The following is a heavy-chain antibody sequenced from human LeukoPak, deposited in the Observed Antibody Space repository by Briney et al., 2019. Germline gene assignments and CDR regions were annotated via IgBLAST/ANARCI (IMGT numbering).Heavy chain of an antibody. D-gene: IGHD3-10*01. CDR3: ARPSGGY. CDR2: INSDGSST. Sequence: PGGSLRLSCAASGFTFSSYWMHWVRHAPGKGLVWVSRINSDGSSTSYADSVKSRFTISRVNAKNTQYPQMNSLRADDKAAYYCARPSGGYWGQGTLVTVSS. J-gene: IGHJ4*02. V-gene: IGHV3-74*01. CDR1: GFTFSSYW.